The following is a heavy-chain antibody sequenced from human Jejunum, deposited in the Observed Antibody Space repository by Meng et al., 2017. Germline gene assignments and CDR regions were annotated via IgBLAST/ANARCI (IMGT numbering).Heavy chain of an antibody. V-gene: IGHV3-20*04. J-gene: IGHJ6*02. CDR3: AKDQGFGYGSHYYYYAMDV. Sequence: GGSLRLSCAASGFTADDYGMSWVRQVPGKGLEWVSGIKWNGNTGHADSVKGRFTISRDNAENSLYLQMNSLRPEDTALYYCAKDQGFGYGSHYYYYAMDVWGQGTTVTVSS. CDR2: IKWNGNT. CDR1: GFTADDYG. D-gene: IGHD3-10*01.